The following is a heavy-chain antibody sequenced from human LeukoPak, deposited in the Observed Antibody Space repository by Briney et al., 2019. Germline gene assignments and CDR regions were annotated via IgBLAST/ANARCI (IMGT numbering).Heavy chain of an antibody. J-gene: IGHJ4*02. CDR1: PYTFTGYY. CDR2: INANSGGT. CDR3: AREHVHGDYGPLDY. Sequence: ASVKVSCKASPYTFTGYYMHWVRHAPGQGLEWMGWINANSGGTNYAQKFQGRVTITTDTSIRTAYMERSRLRSDDTAVYYCAREHVHGDYGPLDYWGQGTLVTVSS. D-gene: IGHD4-17*01. V-gene: IGHV1-2*02.